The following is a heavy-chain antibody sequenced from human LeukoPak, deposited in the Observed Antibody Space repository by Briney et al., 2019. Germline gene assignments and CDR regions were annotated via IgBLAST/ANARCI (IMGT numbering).Heavy chain of an antibody. V-gene: IGHV3-7*04. Sequence: QPGGSLRLSCAVSGFTFKSYWMTWVRQAPGKGLEWVATIKQDGSEKYYVDSVKGRGTIARDNAKNSLYLQMSSLRAEDTAVYYCARGHYGMDVWGQGTTVIVSS. J-gene: IGHJ6*02. CDR1: GFTFKSYW. CDR3: ARGHYGMDV. CDR2: IKQDGSEK.